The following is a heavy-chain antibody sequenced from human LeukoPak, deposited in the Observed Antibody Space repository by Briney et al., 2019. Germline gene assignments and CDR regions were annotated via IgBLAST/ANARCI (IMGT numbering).Heavy chain of an antibody. CDR1: GGSISSYY. CDR3: ARHGYSGSYYGAEYFQH. CDR2: IYYSGST. V-gene: IGHV4-59*08. D-gene: IGHD1-26*01. J-gene: IGHJ1*01. Sequence: SETLSLTCTVSGGSISSYYWSWIRQPPGKGLEWIGYIYYSGSTNYNPSLKSRVTISVDTPKNQFSLKLSSVTAADTAVYYCARHGYSGSYYGAEYFQHWGQGTLVTVSS.